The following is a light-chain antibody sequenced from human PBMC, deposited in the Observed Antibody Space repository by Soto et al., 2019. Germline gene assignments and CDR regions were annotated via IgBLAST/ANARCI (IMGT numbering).Light chain of an antibody. CDR3: SSYAGSNNII. Sequence: QSALTQPPSASGSPGQSVTISCTGSSSDVGRYNYVSWYQQHPGEAPRVMIYEVSKRPSGVPDRFSGSKSGNTASLTVSGLQAEDEADYYCSSYAGSNNIIFGGGTQLTVL. CDR1: SSDVGRYNY. V-gene: IGLV2-8*01. CDR2: EVS. J-gene: IGLJ2*01.